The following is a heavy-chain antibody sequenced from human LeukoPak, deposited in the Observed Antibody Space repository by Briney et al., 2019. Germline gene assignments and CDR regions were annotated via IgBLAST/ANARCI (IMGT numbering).Heavy chain of an antibody. Sequence: GGSLRLSCAASGFTFSSYSMNWVRQAPGKGLEWVSSISSSSSYIYYADSVKGRFTISRDNSKNTLYLQMNSLRAEDTAVYFCAKDQWGNDIVVVPAAISLDYWGQGTLVTVSS. CDR3: AKDQWGNDIVVVPAAISLDY. CDR2: ISSSSSYI. D-gene: IGHD2-2*01. J-gene: IGHJ4*02. CDR1: GFTFSSYS. V-gene: IGHV3-21*04.